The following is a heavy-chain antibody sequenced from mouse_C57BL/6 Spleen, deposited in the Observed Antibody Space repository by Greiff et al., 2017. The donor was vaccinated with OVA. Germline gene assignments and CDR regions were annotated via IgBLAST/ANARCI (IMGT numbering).Heavy chain of an antibody. CDR2: INPNNGGT. CDR3: ASPYDGYYGNYYAMDY. CDR1: GYTFTDYY. D-gene: IGHD2-3*01. Sequence: EVQLQQSGPELVKPGASVKISCKASGYTFTDYYMNWVKQSHGKSLEWIGDINPNNGGTSYNQKFKGKATLTVDKASSTADMELRSLTSEDSAVYYCASPYDGYYGNYYAMDYWGQGTSVTVSS. J-gene: IGHJ4*01. V-gene: IGHV1-26*01.